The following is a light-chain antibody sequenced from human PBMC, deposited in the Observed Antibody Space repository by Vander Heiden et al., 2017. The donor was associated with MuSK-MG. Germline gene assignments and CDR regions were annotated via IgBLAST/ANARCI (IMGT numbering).Light chain of an antibody. J-gene: IGLJ2*01. CDR1: KLGDKY. V-gene: IGLV3-1*01. CDR2: QDS. Sequence: SYELTQPPSVSVSPGQTASITCSGDKLGDKYACWYQQKPGQSPVLVIDQDSKRPSGIPERFSGSNPGNTATLTISGTQARDEADYYCQAWDSSTVVFGGGTKLTVL. CDR3: QAWDSSTVV.